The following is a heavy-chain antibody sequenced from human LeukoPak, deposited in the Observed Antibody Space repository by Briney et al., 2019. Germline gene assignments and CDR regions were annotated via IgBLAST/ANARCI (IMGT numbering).Heavy chain of an antibody. CDR3: ARDPVRGVDYETLNWFDP. D-gene: IGHD3-10*01. J-gene: IGHJ5*02. V-gene: IGHV3-48*01. CDR2: ISRSSSTM. Sequence: PGGSLRLSCAASGFTFGSCSMNWVRQAPGKGLEWVSYISRSSSTMYYADSVKGRFTISRDNSKNTLYLQMNSLRAEDTAVYYCARDPVRGVDYETLNWFDPWGQGTLVTVSS. CDR1: GFTFGSCS.